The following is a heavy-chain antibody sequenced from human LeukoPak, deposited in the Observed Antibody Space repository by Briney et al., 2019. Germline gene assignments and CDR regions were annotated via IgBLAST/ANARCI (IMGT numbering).Heavy chain of an antibody. CDR2: TYYRSN. J-gene: IGHJ3*02. Sequence: SQTLSLTCAISGDXVSSSSDGWNWIRLSPSRGLEWLGRTYYRSNDYAVSVKTRMTINVDTSKNQVSLQLSSVTPEDTAVYYCARGRNNAFDIWGQGTMVTVSS. D-gene: IGHD1/OR15-1a*01. V-gene: IGHV6-1*01. CDR1: GDXVSSSSDG. CDR3: ARGRNNAFDI.